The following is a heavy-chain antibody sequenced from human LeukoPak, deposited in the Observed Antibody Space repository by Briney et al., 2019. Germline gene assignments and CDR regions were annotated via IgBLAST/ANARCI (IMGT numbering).Heavy chain of an antibody. Sequence: QAGGSLRLSCAASGFTFSSYGMHWVRQAPGKGLEWVANIKQDGSEKYYVDSVKGRFTVSRDNAKNSLYLQMNSLRAEDTAVYYCASLTAAGTGGLWWYFDLWGRGTLVTVSS. D-gene: IGHD6-13*01. J-gene: IGHJ2*01. CDR1: GFTFSSYG. V-gene: IGHV3-7*01. CDR3: ASLTAAGTGGLWWYFDL. CDR2: IKQDGSEK.